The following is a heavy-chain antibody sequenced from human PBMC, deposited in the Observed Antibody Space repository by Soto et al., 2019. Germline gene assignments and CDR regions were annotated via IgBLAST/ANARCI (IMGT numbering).Heavy chain of an antibody. V-gene: IGHV3-30*18. Sequence: GGSLRLSCAASGFTFSSYGMHWVRQAPGKGLEWVAVISYDGSNKYYADSVKGRFTISRDNSKNTLYLQMNSLRAEDTAVYYCAKPLHIAVAGHDAFDIWGQGTMVTVSS. J-gene: IGHJ3*02. CDR3: AKPLHIAVAGHDAFDI. CDR2: ISYDGSNK. D-gene: IGHD6-19*01. CDR1: GFTFSSYG.